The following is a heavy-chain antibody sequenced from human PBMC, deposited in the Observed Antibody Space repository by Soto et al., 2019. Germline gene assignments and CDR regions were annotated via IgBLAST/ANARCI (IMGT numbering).Heavy chain of an antibody. V-gene: IGHV3-73*01. Sequence: PGGPLRLSCAASGCTFSGSAMHWVRQASGKGLEWVGRIRSKANSYATAYAASVKGRFTISRDDSKNTAYLQMNSLKTEDTAVYYCTRHVDVVVTATFDYWGQGTLVTVSS. D-gene: IGHD2-21*02. CDR1: GCTFSGSA. J-gene: IGHJ4*02. CDR2: IRSKANSYAT. CDR3: TRHVDVVVTATFDY.